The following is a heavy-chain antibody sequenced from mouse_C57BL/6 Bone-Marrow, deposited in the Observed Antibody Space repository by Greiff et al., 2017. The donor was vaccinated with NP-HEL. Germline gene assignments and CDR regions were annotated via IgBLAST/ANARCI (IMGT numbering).Heavy chain of an antibody. D-gene: IGHD2-10*01. Sequence: VQLQQPGAELVKPGASVKLSCKASGYTFTSYWMHWVKQRPGQGLEWIGMIHPNSGSTNYNEKFKSKATLTVDKSSSTAYMQLSSLTSEDSAVYYCARRAYDGNWYFGVWGTGTTVTVSS. V-gene: IGHV1-64*01. CDR2: IHPNSGST. J-gene: IGHJ1*03. CDR1: GYTFTSYW. CDR3: ARRAYDGNWYFGV.